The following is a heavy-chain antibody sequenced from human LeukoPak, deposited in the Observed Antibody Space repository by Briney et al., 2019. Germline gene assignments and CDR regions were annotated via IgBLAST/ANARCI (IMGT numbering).Heavy chain of an antibody. CDR1: GFTVSSNY. J-gene: IGHJ5*02. CDR2: IYSGGST. CDR3: AREDPYGSGSDWFDP. V-gene: IGHV3-53*01. Sequence: PGGSLRLSCAASGFTVSSNYMSWVRQAPGKGLEWVSVIYSGGSTYYADSVKGRFTISRDNSKNTLYLQMNSLRAEDTAVYYCAREDPYGSGSDWFDPWGQGTLVTVS. D-gene: IGHD3-10*01.